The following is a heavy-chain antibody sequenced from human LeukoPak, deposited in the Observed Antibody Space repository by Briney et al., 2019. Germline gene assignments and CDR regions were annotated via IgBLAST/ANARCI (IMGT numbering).Heavy chain of an antibody. CDR2: INPNSGGT. V-gene: IGHV1-2*02. J-gene: IGHJ1*01. Sequence: ASVKVSCKASGYTFTGYYMHWARQAPGQGLEWMGWINPNSGGTNYAQKFQGRVTMTRDTSISTAYMELSRLRSDDTAVYYCARGKGRIVGALEHWGQGTLVTVSS. CDR1: GYTFTGYY. CDR3: ARGKGRIVGALEH. D-gene: IGHD1-26*01.